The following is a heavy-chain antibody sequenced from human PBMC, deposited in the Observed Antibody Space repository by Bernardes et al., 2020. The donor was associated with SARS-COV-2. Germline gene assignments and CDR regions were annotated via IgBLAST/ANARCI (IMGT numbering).Heavy chain of an antibody. CDR2: IYSGGST. CDR1: GLTVSSNQ. V-gene: IGHV3-53*04. D-gene: IGHD6-19*01. Sequence: GVFLRLSCAGSGLTVSSNQMSRVRQAPGKGLEWVSVIYSGGSTYYADSVKGRFTISRHNSKNTLYLQMNSLRAEDTAVYYCARAWTIAVAGAGLDAFDIWSQGTMVTVSS. CDR3: ARAWTIAVAGAGLDAFDI. J-gene: IGHJ3*02.